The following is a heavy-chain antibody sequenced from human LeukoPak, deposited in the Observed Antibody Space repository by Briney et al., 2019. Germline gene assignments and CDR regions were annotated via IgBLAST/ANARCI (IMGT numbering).Heavy chain of an antibody. J-gene: IGHJ4*02. V-gene: IGHV3-48*01. CDR1: GFTFSSYC. CDR3: ARDRDSGTYRGAFDY. D-gene: IGHD1-26*01. CDR2: ISDSSTSTI. Sequence: GGSLRLSCAASGFTFSSYCMNWVRQAPGKGLEWVSYISDSSTSTISYAASVKGRFTISRDNAKNSLYLQMNSLRVEDTAVYYCARDRDSGTYRGAFDYWGQGILVTVSS.